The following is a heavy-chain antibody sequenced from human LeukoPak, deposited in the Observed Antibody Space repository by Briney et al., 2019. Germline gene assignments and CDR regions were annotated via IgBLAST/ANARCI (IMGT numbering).Heavy chain of an antibody. CDR3: ASGCGRAVAGCVGY. J-gene: IGHJ4*02. CDR1: GFTFSSYA. D-gene: IGHD6-19*01. V-gene: IGHV3-23*01. Sequence: GGSLRLSCAASGFTFSSYAMSWVRQAPGKGLEWVSAISGSGGSTYYADSVKGRFTISRDNSKNTLYLQMNSLRAEDTAVYYCASGCGRAVAGCVGYWGQGTLVTVSS. CDR2: ISGSGGST.